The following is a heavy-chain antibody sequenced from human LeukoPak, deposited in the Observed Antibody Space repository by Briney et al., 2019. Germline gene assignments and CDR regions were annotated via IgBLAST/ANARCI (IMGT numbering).Heavy chain of an antibody. V-gene: IGHV4-4*07. CDR1: GGSISGFY. D-gene: IGHD3-22*01. CDR3: ARYFYDSSGYYYPDY. Sequence: SETLSLTCTVSGGSISGFYWSWIRQPAGKGLEWIGRIYTSGSTDYNPSLKSRVTMSVDKSKNQVSMKASSVTAADTAVYYCARYFYDSSGYYYPDYWGQGTLVTVSS. J-gene: IGHJ4*02. CDR2: IYTSGST.